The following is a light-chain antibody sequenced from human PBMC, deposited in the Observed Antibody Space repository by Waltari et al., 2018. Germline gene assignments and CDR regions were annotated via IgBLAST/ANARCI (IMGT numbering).Light chain of an antibody. J-gene: IGKJ1*01. Sequence: EIVLTQSPRTLSLSPGEGATVSCRASQSVSRALAWYQQKPGQAPRLLIYGASTRATGIPDRFSGSGSGTDFSLTISRLEPDDFAVYYCQHYLRLPVTFGQGTTVEI. CDR1: QSVSRA. CDR3: QHYLRLPVT. CDR2: GAS. V-gene: IGKV3-20*01.